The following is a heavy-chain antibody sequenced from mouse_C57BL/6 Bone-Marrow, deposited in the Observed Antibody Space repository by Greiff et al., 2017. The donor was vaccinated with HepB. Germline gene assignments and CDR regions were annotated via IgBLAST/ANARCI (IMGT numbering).Heavy chain of an antibody. CDR1: GYTFTSYG. D-gene: IGHD2-5*01. CDR2: IYPRSGNT. J-gene: IGHJ3*01. CDR3: ARPLYYSNFAY. Sequence: VQVVESGAELARPGASVKLSCKASGYTFTSYGISWVKQRTGQGLEWIGEIYPRSGNTYYNEKFKGKATLTVDTSSSTAYMELHSLTSEDSAVYFCARPLYYSNFAYWGQGTLVTVSA. V-gene: IGHV1-81*01.